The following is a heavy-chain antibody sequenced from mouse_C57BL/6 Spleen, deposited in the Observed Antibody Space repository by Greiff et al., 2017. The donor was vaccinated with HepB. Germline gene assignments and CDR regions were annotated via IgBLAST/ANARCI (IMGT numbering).Heavy chain of an antibody. CDR3: TTLYYGSSPAWFAY. V-gene: IGHV14-1*01. Sequence: EVKLEESGAELVRPGASVKLSCTASGFNIKDYYMHWVKQRPEQGLEWIGRIDPEDGDTEYAPKFQGKATMTADTSSNTAYLQLSSLTSEDTAVYYCTTLYYGSSPAWFAYWGQGTLVTVSA. D-gene: IGHD1-1*01. CDR2: IDPEDGDT. J-gene: IGHJ3*01. CDR1: GFNIKDYY.